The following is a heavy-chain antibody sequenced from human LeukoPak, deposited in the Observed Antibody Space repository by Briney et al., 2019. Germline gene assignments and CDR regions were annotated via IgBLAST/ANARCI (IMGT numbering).Heavy chain of an antibody. CDR2: MNPNSGNT. Sequence: ASVKVSCKASGYTFTSYDINWVRQATGQGLEWMGWMNPNSGNTGYAQKFQGRVTMTRNTSISTAYMELSSLRSEDTAVYYCARAARITMVRGVIIPPNWFDPWGQGTLVTVSS. D-gene: IGHD3-10*01. CDR3: ARAARITMVRGVIIPPNWFDP. V-gene: IGHV1-8*01. CDR1: GYTFTSYD. J-gene: IGHJ5*02.